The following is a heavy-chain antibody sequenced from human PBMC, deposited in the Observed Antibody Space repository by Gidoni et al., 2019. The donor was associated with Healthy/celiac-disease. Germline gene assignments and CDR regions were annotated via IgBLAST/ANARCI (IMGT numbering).Heavy chain of an antibody. Sequence: EVQLVESGGGLVQPGSSLRLPCPASGFTFHDYARHWVRQAPGKGMEWVSVISGNSGSIGYADSVKGRFTISRDNAKNSLYLQMNSLRAEDTALYYCAKGTVDHYYGMDVWGQGTTVTVSS. D-gene: IGHD5-12*01. V-gene: IGHV3-9*01. CDR3: AKGTVDHYYGMDV. J-gene: IGHJ6*02. CDR1: GFTFHDYA. CDR2: ISGNSGSI.